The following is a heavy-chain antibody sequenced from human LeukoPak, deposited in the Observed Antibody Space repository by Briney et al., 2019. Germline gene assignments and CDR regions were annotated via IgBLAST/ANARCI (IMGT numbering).Heavy chain of an antibody. CDR1: GFTFSDYG. CDR3: AKEQGYTGWLTTGH. CDR2: ISWNGGEE. D-gene: IGHD6-19*01. Sequence: GKSLRLSCAASGFTFSDYGMHWLRQAPGKGLEWVAVISWNGGEEHYGNSVRGRFTISRGNSKNMVYLQMNSLRVEDTAVYYCAKEQGYTGWLTTGHWGQGALVTVSS. V-gene: IGHV3-30*18. J-gene: IGHJ4*02.